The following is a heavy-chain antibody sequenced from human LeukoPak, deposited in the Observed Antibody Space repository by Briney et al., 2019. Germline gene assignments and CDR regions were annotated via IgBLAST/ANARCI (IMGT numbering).Heavy chain of an antibody. CDR3: ARGSVPEGSDY. V-gene: IGHV1-18*01. CDR1: GYTFTTYG. J-gene: IGHJ4*02. CDR2: ISAYNGDT. Sequence: ASVTVSFKASGYTFTTYGISWVRQAPGQGLEWMGWISAYNGDTHYAQKLQGRVTMTTDTSTSTAYMELRSLRSDDTAVYYCARGSVPEGSDYWGQGTLVTVSS.